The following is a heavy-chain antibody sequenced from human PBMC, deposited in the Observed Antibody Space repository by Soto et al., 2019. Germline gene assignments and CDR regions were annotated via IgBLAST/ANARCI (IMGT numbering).Heavy chain of an antibody. V-gene: IGHV4-4*02. CDR1: GGSISSSNW. CDR3: ATRKYCPSTTCFDY. D-gene: IGHD2-2*01. Sequence: SETLSLTCAVSGGSISSSNWWSWVRQPPGKGLEWIGEIYHSGSTNYNPSLKSRVTISVDKSMNQFSLKLSSVTAEDTAIYYCATRKYCPSTTCFDYWGQGTQVTVSS. J-gene: IGHJ4*02. CDR2: IYHSGST.